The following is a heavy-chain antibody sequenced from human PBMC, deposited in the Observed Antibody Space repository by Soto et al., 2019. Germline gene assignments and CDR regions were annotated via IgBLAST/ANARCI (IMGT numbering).Heavy chain of an antibody. Sequence: QLQLQESGSGLVKPSQTLSLTCAVSGGSISSGGYSWSWIRQPPGKGLEWIGYIYHSGSTYYNPSLKSRVPIPVDRSKTQFSLKLSSVTAADTAVYYCASAMTTVTTIDYWGQGTLVTVSS. CDR1: GGSISSGGYS. CDR3: ASAMTTVTTIDY. V-gene: IGHV4-30-2*01. J-gene: IGHJ4*02. CDR2: IYHSGST. D-gene: IGHD4-17*01.